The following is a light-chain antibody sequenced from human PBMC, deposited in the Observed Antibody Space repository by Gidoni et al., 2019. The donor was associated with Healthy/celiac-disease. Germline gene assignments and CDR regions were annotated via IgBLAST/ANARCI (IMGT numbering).Light chain of an antibody. CDR1: QSVSSY. CDR2: DAS. J-gene: IGKJ2*01. V-gene: IGKV3-11*01. CDR3: QQRSNWPRT. Sequence: EIVFTQTPATLSLPPGERATLSRRASQSVSSYLAWYQQKPGQAPRLLIYDASNRATGIPARFSGSGSGTDFTLTISSLEPEDFAVYYCQQRSNWPRTFGQGTKLEIK.